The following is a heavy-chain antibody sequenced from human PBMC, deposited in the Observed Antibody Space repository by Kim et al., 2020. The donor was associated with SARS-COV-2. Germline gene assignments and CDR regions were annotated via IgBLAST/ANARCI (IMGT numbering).Heavy chain of an antibody. J-gene: IGHJ5*02. CDR2: IYYSGST. Sequence: SETLSLTCTVSGGSISSSSYYWGWIRQPPGKGLEWIGSIYYSGSTYYNPSLKSRVTISVDTSKNQFSLKLSSVTAADTAVYYCARDLRIKHPEAVGGNWFDPWGQGTLVTVSS. CDR1: GGSISSSSYY. V-gene: IGHV4-39*07. CDR3: ARDLRIKHPEAVGGNWFDP. D-gene: IGHD6-19*01.